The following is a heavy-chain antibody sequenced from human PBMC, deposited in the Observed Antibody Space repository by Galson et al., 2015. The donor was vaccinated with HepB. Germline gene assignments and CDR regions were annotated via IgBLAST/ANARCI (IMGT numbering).Heavy chain of an antibody. CDR2: ISYDGSNK. V-gene: IGHV3-30*04. J-gene: IGHJ3*02. CDR3: ARDQVAGTRGWEDAFDI. Sequence: SLRLSCAASGFTFSSYAMHWVRQAPGKGLEWVAVISYDGSNKYYADSVKGRFTISRDNSKNTLYLQMNSLRAEDTAVYYCARDQVAGTRGWEDAFDIWGQGTMVTVSS. CDR1: GFTFSSYA. D-gene: IGHD1-26*01.